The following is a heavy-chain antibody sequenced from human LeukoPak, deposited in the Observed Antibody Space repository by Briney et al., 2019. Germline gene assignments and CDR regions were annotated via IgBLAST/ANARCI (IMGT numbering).Heavy chain of an antibody. Sequence: GGSLRLSCAASGFTFTTYGTYGMHWVRQAPGKGLEWVAFIHYDGSNKYYADSVKGRFTISRDNSKNTLYLQMNSLRAEDTAVYYCARVLEGSSAFDYWGQGTLVTVSS. CDR2: IHYDGSNK. J-gene: IGHJ4*02. V-gene: IGHV3-30*02. D-gene: IGHD6-6*01. CDR3: ARVLEGSSAFDY. CDR1: GFTFTTY.